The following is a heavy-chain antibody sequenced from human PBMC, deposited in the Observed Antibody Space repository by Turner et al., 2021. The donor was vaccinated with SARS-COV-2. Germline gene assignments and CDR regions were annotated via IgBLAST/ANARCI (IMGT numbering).Heavy chain of an antibody. V-gene: IGHV1-24*01. CDR1: GYTLTELS. CDR2: IDPEDGET. D-gene: IGHD2-2*01. CDR3: ATGYQLRVNWFDP. J-gene: IGHJ5*02. Sequence: QVQLVQPGAEVKTPGASVKVSFKISGYTLTELSMYWVRQAPGKGLGWMGGIDPEDGETIYAKNIKGRVTMTEDTSTDTAYMELSSLRSEDTAVYFCATGYQLRVNWFDPWGQGTLVTVSS.